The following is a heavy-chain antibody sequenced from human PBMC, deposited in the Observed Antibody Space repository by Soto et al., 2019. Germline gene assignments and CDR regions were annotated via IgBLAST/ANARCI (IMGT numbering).Heavy chain of an antibody. Sequence: GGSLRLSCAASGFTFGGSAMHWVRQASGKGLEWVGRIRSKANSYATAYAASVKGRFTISRDDSKNTAYLQMNSLKTEDTAVYYCARHVRQQWPPSEAFDIWGQGTMVTVSS. V-gene: IGHV3-73*01. CDR2: IRSKANSYAT. CDR1: GFTFGGSA. CDR3: ARHVRQQWPPSEAFDI. D-gene: IGHD6-19*01. J-gene: IGHJ3*02.